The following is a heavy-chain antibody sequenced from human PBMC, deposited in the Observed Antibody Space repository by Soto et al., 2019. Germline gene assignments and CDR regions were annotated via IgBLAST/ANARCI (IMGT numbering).Heavy chain of an antibody. CDR1: GFTFSTHT. D-gene: IGHD2-15*01. J-gene: IGHJ4*02. CDR2: IGSSGYT. V-gene: IGHV3-21*01. Sequence: VQLEESGGGLVKPGGPLKLSCAASGFTFSTHTMNWVRQVPGKGLEWVSSIGSSGYTFYADLVKGRFTISRDNAKNSLSLQMNNVRAEDTAVYYCARVANNIVVVHTALRYFDNWGQGTLVIVAS. CDR3: ARVANNIVVVHTALRYFDN.